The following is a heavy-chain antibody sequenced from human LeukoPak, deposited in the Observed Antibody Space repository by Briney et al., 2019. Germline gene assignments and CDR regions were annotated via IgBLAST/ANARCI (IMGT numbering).Heavy chain of an antibody. J-gene: IGHJ5*02. Sequence: PSETLSLTCTVSGGSISSYYWSWIRQPPGKGLEWIGYIYYSGSTNYNPSLKSRVTISVDTSKNQFSLKLSSVTAADTAVYYCAVSIAAAGYNWFDPWGQGTLVTVSS. CDR1: GGSISSYY. CDR2: IYYSGST. V-gene: IGHV4-59*12. CDR3: AVSIAAAGYNWFDP. D-gene: IGHD6-13*01.